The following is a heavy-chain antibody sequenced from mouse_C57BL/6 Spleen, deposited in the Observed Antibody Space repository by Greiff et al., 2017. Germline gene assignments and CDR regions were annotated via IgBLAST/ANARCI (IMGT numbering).Heavy chain of an antibody. CDR3: ARSDYYGRGGYFDV. CDR1: GYAFSSSW. Sequence: QVQLKQSGPELVKPGASVKISCKASGYAFSSSWMNGVKQRPGKGLEWIGRMYPGDGDTNYNGKVKGKATLTADQSSSTAYMPLSSLTSEDSAVYFCARSDYYGRGGYFDVWGTGPTVTVSS. D-gene: IGHD1-1*01. V-gene: IGHV1-82*01. J-gene: IGHJ1*03. CDR2: MYPGDGDT.